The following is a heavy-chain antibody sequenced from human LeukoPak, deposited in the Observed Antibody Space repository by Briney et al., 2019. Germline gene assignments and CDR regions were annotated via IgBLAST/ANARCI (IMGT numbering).Heavy chain of an antibody. CDR1: GFTFSDYY. CDR3: AKDRLWFGELLYPNFDY. V-gene: IGHV3-23*01. Sequence: GGSLRLSCAASGFTFSDYYMSWVRQAPGKGLEWVSAISGSGGGTYYADSVKGRFTISRDNSKNTLYLQMNSLRAEDTAVYYCAKDRLWFGELLYPNFDYWGQGTLVTVSS. CDR2: ISGSGGGT. D-gene: IGHD3-10*01. J-gene: IGHJ4*02.